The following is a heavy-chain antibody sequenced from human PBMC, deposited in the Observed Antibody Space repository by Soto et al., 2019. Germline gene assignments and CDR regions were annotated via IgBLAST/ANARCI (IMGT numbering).Heavy chain of an antibody. CDR3: ARLRGSHFDMDV. Sequence: SETLSLTCTVSGGSISSSSYYWGWMRQPPGKGLEWIGSVYHSGITYYNPSLKGRVAISIDRSNSQFSLRLNSVAGADTAMYYCARLRGSHFDMDVWGQGTTVTVSS. V-gene: IGHV4-39*07. J-gene: IGHJ6*02. CDR2: VYHSGIT. CDR1: GGSISSSSYY.